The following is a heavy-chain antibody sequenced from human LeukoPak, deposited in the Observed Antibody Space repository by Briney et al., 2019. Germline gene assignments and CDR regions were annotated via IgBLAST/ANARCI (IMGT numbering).Heavy chain of an antibody. Sequence: SQTLSLTCAVSGGSISSGGYSWSWIRQPPGKGLEWIGYIYHSGSTYYNPSLKSRVTISVDRSKNQFSLKLSSVTAADTAVYYCARDLVLDYDILTGYPWHAFDIWGQGTMVTVSS. CDR1: GGSISSGGYS. CDR3: ARDLVLDYDILTGYPWHAFDI. J-gene: IGHJ3*02. V-gene: IGHV4-30-2*01. CDR2: IYHSGST. D-gene: IGHD3-9*01.